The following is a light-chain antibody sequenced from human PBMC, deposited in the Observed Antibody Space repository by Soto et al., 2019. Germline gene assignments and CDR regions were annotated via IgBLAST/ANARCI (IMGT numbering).Light chain of an antibody. V-gene: IGKV3-11*01. Sequence: DTVLTQSPGTLSLSPGERATLSCRASQSVSSYLAWYQQKPGQAPRLLIYDASNRATGIPARFSGSGSGTDFTLTISSLEPEDFAVYYCQQRSNWLTFGQGTRL. CDR3: QQRSNWLT. J-gene: IGKJ5*01. CDR1: QSVSSY. CDR2: DAS.